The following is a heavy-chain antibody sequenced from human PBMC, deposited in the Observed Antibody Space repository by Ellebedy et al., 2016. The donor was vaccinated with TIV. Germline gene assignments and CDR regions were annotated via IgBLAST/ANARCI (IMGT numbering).Heavy chain of an antibody. CDR1: GFTFSSYA. CDR3: ARDKGYSSSWTGGYFDY. J-gene: IGHJ4*02. Sequence: GGSLRLXXAASGFTFSSYAMHWVRQAPGKGLEWVAVISYDGSNKYYADSVKGRFTISRDNSKNTLYLKMNSLRAEDTAVYYCARDKGYSSSWTGGYFDYWGQGTLVTVSS. V-gene: IGHV3-30-3*01. CDR2: ISYDGSNK. D-gene: IGHD6-13*01.